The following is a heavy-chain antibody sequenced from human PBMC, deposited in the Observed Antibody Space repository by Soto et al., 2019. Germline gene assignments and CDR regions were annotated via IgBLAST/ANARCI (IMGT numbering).Heavy chain of an antibody. D-gene: IGHD2-15*01. J-gene: IGHJ6*02. Sequence: QVQLVQSGAEVKKPGASVRVSCKTSGYTFTGYYMHWVRQAPGQGLEWMGWINPNSGGTNYAQKFQDWVTMTRDTAISIAYMELSRLRSDDTAVYYCARGKRDCSGANCYSVYGMDVWGQGTTVTVSS. CDR1: GYTFTGYY. CDR3: ARGKRDCSGANCYSVYGMDV. V-gene: IGHV1-2*04. CDR2: INPNSGGT.